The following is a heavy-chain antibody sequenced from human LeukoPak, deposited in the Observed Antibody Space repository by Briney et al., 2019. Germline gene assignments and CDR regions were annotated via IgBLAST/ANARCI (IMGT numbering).Heavy chain of an antibody. V-gene: IGHV4-4*09. CDR2: IHTGGGT. CDR1: GDSISSYH. J-gene: IGHJ4*02. D-gene: IGHD6-6*01. CDR3: ARLTRLSTSPDRYYLDY. Sequence: PSETLSLTCTVSGDSISSYHWSWIRQPPGKGLEWIGYIHTGGGTSYIPSLKGRVTISIDTSKNQFSLKLSSVTAADSAVYYCARLTRLSTSPDRYYLDYWGQGTLVTVSS.